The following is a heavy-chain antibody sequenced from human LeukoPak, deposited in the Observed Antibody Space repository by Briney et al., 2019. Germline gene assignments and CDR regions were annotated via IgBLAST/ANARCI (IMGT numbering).Heavy chain of an antibody. D-gene: IGHD1-1*01. CDR2: IHRSGST. CDR1: GYSISSGFH. CDR3: ARVNWNPDY. J-gene: IGHJ4*02. V-gene: IGHV4-38-2*02. Sequence: SETLSLTCTVSGYSISSGFHWGWIRQPPGKGLEWIRSIHRSGSTYYNPSLKSRVTISVDTSKNQFSLKLSSVTAADTAVYYCARVNWNPDYWGQGTLVTVSS.